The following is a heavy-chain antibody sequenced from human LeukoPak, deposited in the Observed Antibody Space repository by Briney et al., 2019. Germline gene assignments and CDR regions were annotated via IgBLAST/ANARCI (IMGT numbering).Heavy chain of an antibody. Sequence: GASVKVSCKDSGGTFSSYAISWVRQAPGQGLEWMGRIIPILNIAHYAQKFQGRVTITADKSTSTAYMELSSLRSEDTAVYFCARDPGIAVAGGSPFDSWGQGTLVTVSS. V-gene: IGHV1-69*04. CDR2: IIPILNIA. D-gene: IGHD6-19*01. J-gene: IGHJ4*02. CDR3: ARDPGIAVAGGSPFDS. CDR1: GGTFSSYA.